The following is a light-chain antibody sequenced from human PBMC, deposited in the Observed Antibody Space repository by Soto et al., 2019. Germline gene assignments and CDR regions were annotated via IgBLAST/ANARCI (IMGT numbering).Light chain of an antibody. CDR1: SSDVGGYNY. J-gene: IGLJ2*01. Sequence: QSVLTQPRSVSGSPGQSVTISCTGTSSDVGGYNYVSWYQQHPGKGPKLMIYDVSKRPSGVPDRFSGSKSGNTASLTISGLHAEDEADYYCCSYAGSYTFVVFGGGTKLTVL. V-gene: IGLV2-11*01. CDR2: DVS. CDR3: CSYAGSYTFVV.